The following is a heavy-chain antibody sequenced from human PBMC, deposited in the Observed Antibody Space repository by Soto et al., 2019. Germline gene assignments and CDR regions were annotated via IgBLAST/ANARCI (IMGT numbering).Heavy chain of an antibody. D-gene: IGHD2-15*01. CDR2: IMYDGSNK. J-gene: IGHJ4*02. Sequence: GGSLRLSCEASGFTFSNYGMHWVRQAPGKGLEWVAVIMYDGSNKYYAASVKGRFTISRDNSKNTLYLQLNSLRPEDTAVYYCAKDVPGYIFATLDYWGLGTLVTVSS. CDR1: GFTFSNYG. CDR3: AKDVPGYIFATLDY. V-gene: IGHV3-30*02.